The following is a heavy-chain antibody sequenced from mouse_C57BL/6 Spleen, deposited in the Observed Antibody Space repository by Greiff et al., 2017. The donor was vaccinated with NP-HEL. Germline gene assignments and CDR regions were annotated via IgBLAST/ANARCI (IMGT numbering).Heavy chain of an antibody. V-gene: IGHV5-4*01. Sequence: DVHLVESGGGLVKPGGSLKLSCAASGFTFSSYAMSWVRQTPEKRLAWVATISDGGSYTYYPDNVKGRFTISRDNANNNLYLQMSHLKSEDTAMYYCARDVELYYFDYWGQGTTLTVSS. CDR3: ARDVELYYFDY. CDR1: GFTFSSYA. D-gene: IGHD3-3*01. CDR2: ISDGGSYT. J-gene: IGHJ2*01.